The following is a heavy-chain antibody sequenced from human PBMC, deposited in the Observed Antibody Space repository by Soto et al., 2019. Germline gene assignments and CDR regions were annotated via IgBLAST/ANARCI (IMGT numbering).Heavy chain of an antibody. CDR2: ISSSSSTI. Sequence: GGSLRLSSAASGFTFSSYSMNWVRQAPGKGLEWVSYISSSSSTIYYADSVKGRFTISRDNAKNSLYLQMNSLRAEDTAVYYCARDIYCSGGSCYSGSIYYYYMDVWGKGTTVTVSS. CDR1: GFTFSSYS. CDR3: ARDIYCSGGSCYSGSIYYYYMDV. J-gene: IGHJ6*03. V-gene: IGHV3-48*01. D-gene: IGHD2-15*01.